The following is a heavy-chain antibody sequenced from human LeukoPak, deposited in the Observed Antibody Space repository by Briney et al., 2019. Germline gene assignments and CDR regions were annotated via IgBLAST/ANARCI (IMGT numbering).Heavy chain of an antibody. V-gene: IGHV3-30*02. CDR1: GFTFSSNG. J-gene: IGHJ4*02. CDR3: AKRSSIAVADNPPYKYFFDY. D-gene: IGHD6-19*01. Sequence: PGGSLRLSCVASGFTFSSNGMHWVRQAPGKGLEWVTFIQYDGSKKYYADSVKGRFTISRDNSKNTLYLQMNSLRPEDTAVYYCAKRSSIAVADNPPYKYFFDYWGQGTLVTVSS. CDR2: IQYDGSKK.